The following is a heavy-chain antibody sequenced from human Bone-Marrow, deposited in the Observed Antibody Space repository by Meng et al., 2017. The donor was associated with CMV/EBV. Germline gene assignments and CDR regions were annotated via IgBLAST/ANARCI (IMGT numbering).Heavy chain of an antibody. CDR2: INPNSGGT. CDR1: GYTFSGYY. D-gene: IGHD3-10*01. CDR3: ARAIVREIILSGWDS. J-gene: IGHJ4*02. V-gene: IGHV1-2*02. Sequence: ASVKVSCKASGYTFSGYYIYWVRQAPGQGLEWMGWINPNSGGTNSAQKFQGRVTMTRDPSSSTAYMELNRLRSEHTAVYYCARAIVREIILSGWDSWGQGTLVTVSS.